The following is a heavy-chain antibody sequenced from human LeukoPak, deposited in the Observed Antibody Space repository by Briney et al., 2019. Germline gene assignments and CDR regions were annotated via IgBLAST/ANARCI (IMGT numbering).Heavy chain of an antibody. CDR3: TTGSATGTGSGY. CDR1: GFTFGDYV. Sequence: QPGGSLRLSCTASGFTFGDYVMSWVRQAPGKGLEWVGFIRSKPYGGTTEYAASVKGRFIISRDDSKAIAYLQMNSLKSEDTAVYYCTTGSATGTGSGYGGQGTLVTVSS. J-gene: IGHJ4*02. V-gene: IGHV3-49*04. CDR2: IRSKPYGGTT. D-gene: IGHD6-13*01.